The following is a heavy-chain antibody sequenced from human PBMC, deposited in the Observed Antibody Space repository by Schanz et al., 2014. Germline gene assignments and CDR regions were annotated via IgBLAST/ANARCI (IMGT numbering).Heavy chain of an antibody. CDR2: IDGKSTTV. V-gene: IGHV3-48*04. D-gene: IGHD6-13*01. Sequence: EVQLLDSGGGLIQRGESLRLSCSASGFSFSSYSMNWVRQAPGKGLEWLSYIDGKSTTVYYADSVKGRFTISRDNAKNSLYLQMNSLRAEDTAVYYCAREEGWGIAAAGPKHYYYGMDVWGQGTTVTVSS. J-gene: IGHJ6*02. CDR3: AREEGWGIAAAGPKHYYYGMDV. CDR1: GFSFSSYS.